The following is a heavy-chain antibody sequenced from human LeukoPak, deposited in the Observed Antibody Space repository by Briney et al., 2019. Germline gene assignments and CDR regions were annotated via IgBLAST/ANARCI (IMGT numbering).Heavy chain of an antibody. D-gene: IGHD3-22*01. CDR2: IYYSGST. CDR1: GGSISSYY. Sequence: QASETLSLTCTVSGGSISSYYWSWIRQPPGKGLEWIGYIYYSGSTNYNPSLKSRVTTSVDTSKNQFSLKLSSVTAADTAVYYCAAYYDSSGTMGSIDYWGQGTLVTVSS. V-gene: IGHV4-59*01. J-gene: IGHJ4*02. CDR3: AAYYDSSGTMGSIDY.